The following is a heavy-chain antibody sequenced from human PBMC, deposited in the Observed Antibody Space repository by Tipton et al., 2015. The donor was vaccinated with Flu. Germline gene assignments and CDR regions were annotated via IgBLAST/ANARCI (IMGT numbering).Heavy chain of an antibody. Sequence: TLSLTCTVSSGSIRSTNYFCAWIRQPPGRRLELIGSIYPRGTTYYNPSHKSRVTISVDTSKSQFSLKLRSVTAADTAVHYCARLSYYDVDLKNFYFDYWGQGALVTVSS. CDR2: IYPRGTT. CDR3: ARLSYYDVDLKNFYFDY. J-gene: IGHJ4*02. D-gene: IGHD3-10*02. V-gene: IGHV4-39*01. CDR1: SGSIRSTNYF.